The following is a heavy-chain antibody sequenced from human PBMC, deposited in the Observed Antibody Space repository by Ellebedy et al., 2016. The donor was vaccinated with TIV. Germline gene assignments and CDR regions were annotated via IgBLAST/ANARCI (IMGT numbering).Heavy chain of an antibody. J-gene: IGHJ3*01. Sequence: GESLKISCAASGFTFSGYSMNWVRQAPGKGLEWVSYISHSSITSYYADSVKGRFTNSRDNAKNSLYLHMNSLRVEDTALYFCARDMGGGNERLTDALDVWGQGTMVTVSS. CDR1: GFTFSGYS. CDR2: ISHSSITS. V-gene: IGHV3-48*04. CDR3: ARDMGGGNERLTDALDV. D-gene: IGHD3-16*01.